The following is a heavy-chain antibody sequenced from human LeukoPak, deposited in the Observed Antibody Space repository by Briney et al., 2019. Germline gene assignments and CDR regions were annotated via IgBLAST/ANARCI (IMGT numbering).Heavy chain of an antibody. Sequence: SETLSLTCAVYGGSFSGYYWSWIRQPPGKGLEWIGEINHSGSTNYNPSLKSRVTISVDTSKNQFSLKLSSATAADTAVYYCARSDYVYYYYGMDVWGQGTTVTVSS. D-gene: IGHD4-17*01. J-gene: IGHJ6*02. V-gene: IGHV4-34*01. CDR2: INHSGST. CDR3: ARSDYVYYYYGMDV. CDR1: GGSFSGYY.